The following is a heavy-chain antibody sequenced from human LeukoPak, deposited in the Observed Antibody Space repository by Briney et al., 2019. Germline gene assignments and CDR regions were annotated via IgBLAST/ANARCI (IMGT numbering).Heavy chain of an antibody. V-gene: IGHV4-34*01. CDR2: IDHSGST. Sequence: SETVPLTCGAYGGSFCGYYWSWMRQPPRREGEGIGEIDHSGSTNYDPPLKSRVTIYVDTSKNQFSLKLSSEAAADTSVYYGARAQQLVSVWFDPWGQGTLVTVSS. CDR1: GGSFCGYY. CDR3: ARAQQLVSVWFDP. D-gene: IGHD6-13*01. J-gene: IGHJ5*02.